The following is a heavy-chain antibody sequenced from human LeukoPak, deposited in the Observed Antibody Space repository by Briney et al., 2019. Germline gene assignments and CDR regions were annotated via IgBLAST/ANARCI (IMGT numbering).Heavy chain of an antibody. V-gene: IGHV4-30-2*01. J-gene: IGHJ4*02. D-gene: IGHD2-2*01. Sequence: TSETLSLTCTVSGGSISSGGYYWSWIRQPPGKGLEWIGYIYHSGSTYYNPSLKSRVTISVDTSKNQFSLKLSSVTAADTAVYYCARGVSVPAATAYYFDYWGQGTLVTVSS. CDR2: IYHSGST. CDR1: GGSISSGGYY. CDR3: ARGVSVPAATAYYFDY.